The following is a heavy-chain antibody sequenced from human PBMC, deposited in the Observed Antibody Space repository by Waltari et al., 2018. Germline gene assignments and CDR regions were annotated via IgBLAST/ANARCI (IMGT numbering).Heavy chain of an antibody. V-gene: IGHV3-23*01. J-gene: IGHJ6*02. D-gene: IGHD2-15*01. CDR3: AKQLGYCSGGSCYSYYYYGMDV. CDR1: GFTFSSYA. Sequence: EVQLLESGGGLVQPGGSLRLSCAASGFTFSSYAMSWVRQAPGKGLEWVSAISGSGGSTYYADSGKGRFTTSRDNSKNTLYLQMNSLRAEDTAVYYCAKQLGYCSGGSCYSYYYYGMDVWGQGTTVTVSS. CDR2: ISGSGGST.